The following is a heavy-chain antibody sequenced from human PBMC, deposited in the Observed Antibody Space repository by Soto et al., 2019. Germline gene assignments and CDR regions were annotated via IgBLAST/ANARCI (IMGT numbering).Heavy chain of an antibody. CDR2: INPSGGST. V-gene: IGHV1-46*01. J-gene: IGHJ4*02. Sequence: QVQLVQSGAEVKKPGASVKVSCKASGYTFTSYYMHWVRQAPGQGLEWMGIINPSGGSTSYAQKFQGRVTMTWDTSTSTVYMELSSLRSEDTAVYYCAREGEGAVALDYWGQGTLVTVSS. D-gene: IGHD6-19*01. CDR3: AREGEGAVALDY. CDR1: GYTFTSYY.